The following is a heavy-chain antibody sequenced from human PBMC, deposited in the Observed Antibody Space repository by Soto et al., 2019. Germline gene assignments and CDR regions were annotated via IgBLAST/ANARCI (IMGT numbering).Heavy chain of an antibody. CDR2: ISYDGSNK. J-gene: IGHJ4*02. V-gene: IGHV3-30*18. CDR1: GFTFSSYG. Sequence: PGGSLRLSCAASGFTFSSYGMHWVRQAPGKGLEWVAVISYDGSNKYYADSVKGRFTISRDNSKNTLYLQMNSLRAEDTAVYYCAKGHSYYYDSSGPGFDYWGQGTLVTVSS. CDR3: AKGHSYYYDSSGPGFDY. D-gene: IGHD3-22*01.